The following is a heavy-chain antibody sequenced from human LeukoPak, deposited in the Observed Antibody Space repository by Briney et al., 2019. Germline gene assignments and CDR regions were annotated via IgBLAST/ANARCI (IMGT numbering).Heavy chain of an antibody. J-gene: IGHJ4*02. V-gene: IGHV3-53*01. Sequence: GGSLRLSCAASGFTVSSNYMSWVRQAPGKGLGWVSVIYSGGSTYYADSVKGRFTISRDNSKNTLYLQMNSLRAEDTAVYYCARGPRITSHFDWLWVDYWGQGTLVTVSS. D-gene: IGHD3-9*01. CDR2: IYSGGST. CDR3: ARGPRITSHFDWLWVDY. CDR1: GFTVSSNY.